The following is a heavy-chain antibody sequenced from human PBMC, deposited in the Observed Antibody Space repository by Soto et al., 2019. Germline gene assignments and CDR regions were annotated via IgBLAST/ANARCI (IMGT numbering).Heavy chain of an antibody. CDR2: IYYSGST. Sequence: PSETLCLTYIVSGRSISSYYWSWIKQPPGKGLEWIGYIYYSGSTNHNPTLKSRVTISVDTSKNQFSLKLSSVTAADTAVYYCASTRRLGYRYYFDYWGQGTLVTVSS. J-gene: IGHJ4*02. CDR1: GRSISSYY. V-gene: IGHV4-59*01. CDR3: ASTRRLGYRYYFDY. D-gene: IGHD3-16*01.